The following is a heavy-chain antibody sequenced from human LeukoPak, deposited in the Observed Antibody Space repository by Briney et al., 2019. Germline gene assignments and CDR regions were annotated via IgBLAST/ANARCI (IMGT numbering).Heavy chain of an antibody. CDR2: ITGSGDGT. V-gene: IGHV3-23*01. CDR1: GFTFSNYA. D-gene: IGHD3-10*01. J-gene: IGHJ4*02. CDR3: VKGFVHPTYYFDY. Sequence: GGSLRLSCAASGFTFSNYAMMWVRQAPGKRLEWVSSITGSGDGTYYADSVRGRFTISRDNSENALYLQLNSLRADDTAVYFCVKGFVHPTYYFDYWGQGTLVTVSS.